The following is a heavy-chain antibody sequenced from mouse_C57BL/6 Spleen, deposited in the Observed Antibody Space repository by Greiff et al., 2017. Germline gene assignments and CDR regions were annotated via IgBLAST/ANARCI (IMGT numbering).Heavy chain of an antibody. J-gene: IGHJ1*03. CDR2: IDPEDGDT. D-gene: IGHD2-4*01. CDR1: GFNIKDYY. Sequence: EVQLQQSGAELVRPGASVKLSCTASGFNIKDYYMHWVKQRPEQGLEWIGRIDPEDGDTEYAPKFQGKATMTADTSSNTAYLQLSNLTSEDTAVYYCTDYDDDGGWYFGVWGTGTTVTVSS. CDR3: TDYDDDGGWYFGV. V-gene: IGHV14-1*01.